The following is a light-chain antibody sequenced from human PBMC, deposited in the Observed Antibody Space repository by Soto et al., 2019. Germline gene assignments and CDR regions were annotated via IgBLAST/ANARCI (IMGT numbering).Light chain of an antibody. CDR1: QDISSY. V-gene: IGKV1-9*01. CDR3: QQLRSYPFT. CDR2: AAS. J-gene: IGKJ4*01. Sequence: SQVTQAPFSLPGSVGDRITITCRASQDISSYLAWYQQKQGKXPTXXIYAASTLQSEVPSRFRGSGFGTDLTITISRLKAEDCESDECQQLRSYPFTFGGGTKVDIK.